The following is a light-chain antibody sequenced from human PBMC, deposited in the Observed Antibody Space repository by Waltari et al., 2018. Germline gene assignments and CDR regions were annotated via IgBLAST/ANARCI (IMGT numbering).Light chain of an antibody. CDR2: WAS. J-gene: IGKJ4*01. V-gene: IGKV4-1*01. CDR1: QSILSSSNNKNY. CDR3: HQYYSSLLT. Sequence: DIVMTQSPDSLAVSLGERATINCKSSQSILSSSNNKNYLAWFQHKPGQPPRLLIDWASTRESGVPDRFSGSGSGADFTLTINNLQAEDVALYYCHQYYSSLLTFGGGTKVEIK.